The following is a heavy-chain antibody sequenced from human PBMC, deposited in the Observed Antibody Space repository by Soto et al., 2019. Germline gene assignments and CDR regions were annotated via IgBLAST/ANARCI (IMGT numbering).Heavy chain of an antibody. J-gene: IGHJ4*02. V-gene: IGHV3-33*01. CDR3: ARDMPTGGDYVGLFDY. Sequence: QVQLVESGGGVVQPGRSLRLSCAASGFTFSSYGMHWVRQAPGKGLEWVAVIWYDGSNKYYADSVKGRFTISRDNSKNTLYLQMNSLRAEDTAVYYCARDMPTGGDYVGLFDYWGQGTLVTVSS. D-gene: IGHD2-21*02. CDR2: IWYDGSNK. CDR1: GFTFSSYG.